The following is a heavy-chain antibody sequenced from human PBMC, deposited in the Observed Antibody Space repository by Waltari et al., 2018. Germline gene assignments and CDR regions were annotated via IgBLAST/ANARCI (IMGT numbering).Heavy chain of an antibody. Sequence: QVQLVQSGTEVKKPGSSVKVSCKASGGTFSSYAISWVRQAPGQGLEWMGRIIPICGTANYAQKFQGRVTITADKSTSTAYMELSSLRSEDTAVYYCARVPARSDTNCGGDCYRDYWGQGTLVTVSS. V-gene: IGHV1-69*08. CDR1: GGTFSSYA. CDR3: ARVPARSDTNCGGDCYRDY. CDR2: IIPICGTA. J-gene: IGHJ4*02. D-gene: IGHD2-21*01.